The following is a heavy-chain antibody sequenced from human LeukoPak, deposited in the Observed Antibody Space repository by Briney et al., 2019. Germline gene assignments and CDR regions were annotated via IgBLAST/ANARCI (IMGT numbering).Heavy chain of an antibody. V-gene: IGHV3-30-3*01. Sequence: PGRSLRLSCAASGFTFSSYAMHWVRQAPGKGLEWVAVISYDGSNKYYADSVKGRFTISRDNSKNTLYLQMNSLRAEDTAVYYCASSTAMAIPPYYFDYWGQGTLVTVSS. CDR1: GFTFSSYA. J-gene: IGHJ4*02. CDR3: ASSTAMAIPPYYFDY. D-gene: IGHD5-18*01. CDR2: ISYDGSNK.